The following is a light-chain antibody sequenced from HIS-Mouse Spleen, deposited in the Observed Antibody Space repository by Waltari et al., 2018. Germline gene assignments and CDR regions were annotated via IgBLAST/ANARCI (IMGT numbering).Light chain of an antibody. CDR2: QDS. Sequence: SYALTQPHSVPVSLAQTASTTCSAENLGDKYACWYQQTPGQSPVLVIYQDSKRPSGIPERFSGSNSGNTATLTISGTQAMDEADYYCQAWDSSTAVVFGGGTKLTVL. CDR1: NLGDKY. CDR3: QAWDSSTAVV. V-gene: IGLV3-1*01. J-gene: IGLJ2*01.